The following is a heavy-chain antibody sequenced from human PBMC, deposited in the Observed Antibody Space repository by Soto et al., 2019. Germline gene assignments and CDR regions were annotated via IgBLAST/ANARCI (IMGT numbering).Heavy chain of an antibody. CDR2: IYYSGST. D-gene: IGHD3-10*01. CDR3: ARIFVRGSSGFVFDY. CDR1: GGSISSYY. J-gene: IGHJ4*02. Sequence: SETLSLTCTVSGGSISSYYWSWIRQPPGKGLEWIGYIYYSGSTNYNPSLKSRVTISVDTSKNQFSLKLSSVTAADTAVYYCARIFVRGSSGFVFDYWGQGTLVTVSS. V-gene: IGHV4-59*08.